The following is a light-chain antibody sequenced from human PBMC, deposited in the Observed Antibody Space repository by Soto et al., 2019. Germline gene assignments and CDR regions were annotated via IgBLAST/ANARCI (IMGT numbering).Light chain of an antibody. Sequence: EIVLTQSPGTLSLSPGERATLSCRASQSVGSYLAWYQQKPGQAPTLLIYGASSRATGVPDRLSGSGSGRDFTLTISRLEPEDFAVYYCQQYGGSPPVTVGQGTKLEIK. CDR2: GAS. V-gene: IGKV3-20*01. CDR3: QQYGGSPPVT. J-gene: IGKJ2*01. CDR1: QSVGSY.